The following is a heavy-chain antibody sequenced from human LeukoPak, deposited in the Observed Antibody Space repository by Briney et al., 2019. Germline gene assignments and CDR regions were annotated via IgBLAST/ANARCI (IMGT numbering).Heavy chain of an antibody. V-gene: IGHV5-51*01. Sequence: GESLKISCKSSGYSFTNYWIAWVRQMPGKGLEWMGIIYPGDSDIRYSPSFQGQVTISADKSVSTAYLQWSSLKASDTAMYYCARHESDGDYAWGQGTLVTVSS. J-gene: IGHJ5*02. CDR3: ARHESDGDYA. CDR1: GYSFTNYW. D-gene: IGHD3-16*01. CDR2: IYPGDSDI.